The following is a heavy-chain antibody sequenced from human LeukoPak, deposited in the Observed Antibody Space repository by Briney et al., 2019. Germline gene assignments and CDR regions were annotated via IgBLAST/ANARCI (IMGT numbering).Heavy chain of an antibody. CDR2: IIPIFGTA. J-gene: IGHJ5*02. CDR3: ARAQSWASSSWYAVWFDP. CDR1: GGTFSSYA. D-gene: IGHD6-13*01. Sequence: SVKVSCKASGGTFSSYAISWVRQAPGQGLEWMGRIIPIFGTANYAQKFQGRVTITTDESTSTAYMELSSLRSEDTAVYYCARAQSWASSSWYAVWFDPWGQGTLVTVSS. V-gene: IGHV1-69*05.